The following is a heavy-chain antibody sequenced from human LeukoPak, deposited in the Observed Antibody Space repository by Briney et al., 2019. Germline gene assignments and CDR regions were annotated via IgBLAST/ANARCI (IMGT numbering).Heavy chain of an antibody. D-gene: IGHD2-21*02. V-gene: IGHV1-46*01. Sequence: ASVKVSCKASGYTFTSYYMHWVRQAPGQGLEWMGKINPSGGSTSYAQKSQGRVTMTRDMSTSTVYMELSSLRSEDTAVYYCARAQHIVVVTAITPFDYWGQGTLVTVSS. J-gene: IGHJ4*02. CDR1: GYTFTSYY. CDR3: ARAQHIVVVTAITPFDY. CDR2: INPSGGST.